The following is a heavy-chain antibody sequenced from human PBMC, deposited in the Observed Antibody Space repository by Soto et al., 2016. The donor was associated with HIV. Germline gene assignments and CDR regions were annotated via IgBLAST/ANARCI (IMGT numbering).Heavy chain of an antibody. J-gene: IGHJ3*01. D-gene: IGHD2-21*01. CDR2: IKQDGSEK. CDR1: GFTFTRYW. CDR3: ARDYPTAGYYDV. Sequence: EVQLVESGEAWSSLGSLRLSCAASGFTFTRYWMSWVRQAPGKGLEWVANIKQDGSEKYYVDSVKGRFTISRDNAKISLYLQMNSLRAEDTAVYYCARDYPTAGYYDVWG. V-gene: IGHV3-7*04.